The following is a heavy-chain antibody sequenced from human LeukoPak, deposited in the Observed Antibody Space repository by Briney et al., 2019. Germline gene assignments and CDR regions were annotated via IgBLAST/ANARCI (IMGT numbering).Heavy chain of an antibody. J-gene: IGHJ4*02. CDR1: GFTFSSYD. D-gene: IGHD6-13*01. V-gene: IGHV3-30*18. CDR2: ILSDGNVK. CDR3: AKDRTSTWSRDF. Sequence: PGRSLKLSCAASGFTFSSYDMHWVRQAPGGGLEWLAIILSDGNVKYYADSVKGRFTVSRDNSKGTLDLQMNSLRAEDSAVYYCAKDRTSTWSRDFGGQGTLVIVSS.